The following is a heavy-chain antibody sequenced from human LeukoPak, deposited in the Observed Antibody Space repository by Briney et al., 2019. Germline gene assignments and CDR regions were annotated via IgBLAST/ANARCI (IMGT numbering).Heavy chain of an antibody. Sequence: GASVKVSCKASGGTFSSYAISWVRQAPGQGLEWMGGIIPIFGTANYAQKFQGRVTITADESTSTAYMELSSLRSEDTAVYYCARYQIYGDFNWFDPWGQGTLVTVSS. CDR1: GGTFSSYA. V-gene: IGHV1-69*13. CDR2: IIPIFGTA. J-gene: IGHJ5*02. CDR3: ARYQIYGDFNWFDP. D-gene: IGHD4-17*01.